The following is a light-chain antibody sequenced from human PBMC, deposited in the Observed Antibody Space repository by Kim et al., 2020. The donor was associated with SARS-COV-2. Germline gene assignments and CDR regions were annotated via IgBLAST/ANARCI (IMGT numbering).Light chain of an antibody. Sequence: RVTISWSGSSSNIGSNYVYWYQQLPGTAPKLLIYRNNQRPSGVPDRFSGCKSGTSASLAISGLRSEDEADYYCSAWDDSLSGYVVFGGGTQLTVL. CDR3: SAWDDSLSGYVV. CDR1: SSNIGSNY. V-gene: IGLV1-47*01. CDR2: RNN. J-gene: IGLJ2*01.